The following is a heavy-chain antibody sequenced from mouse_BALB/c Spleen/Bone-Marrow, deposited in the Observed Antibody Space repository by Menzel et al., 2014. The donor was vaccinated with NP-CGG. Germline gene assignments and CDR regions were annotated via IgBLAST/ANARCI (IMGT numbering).Heavy chain of an antibody. CDR3: ARDKGGILFDY. CDR1: GFTFTDYY. D-gene: IGHD1-1*02. J-gene: IGHJ2*01. Sequence: EVKVVESGGGLVQPGGSLRLSYATSGFTFTDYYMNWVRQPPGKALEWLGFIRNKANGYTTEYSASVKGRFTISRDNSQSILYLQMNTLRAEDSATYYCARDKGGILFDYWGQGTTLTVSS. V-gene: IGHV7-3*02. CDR2: IRNKANGYTT.